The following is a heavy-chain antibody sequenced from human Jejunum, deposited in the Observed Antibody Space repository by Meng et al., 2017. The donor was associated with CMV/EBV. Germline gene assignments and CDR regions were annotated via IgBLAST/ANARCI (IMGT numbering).Heavy chain of an antibody. Sequence: GANRSSTWWSWVRQPPGKGLEGIGEVYHSGSTNYNPSLKSRVTISVDKSKNQFSLKLSSVTAADTAVYYCARGNLGYCSSTSCLPDYWGQGTLVTVSS. CDR1: GANRSSTW. D-gene: IGHD2-2*01. J-gene: IGHJ4*02. CDR3: ARGNLGYCSSTSCLPDY. V-gene: IGHV4-4*02. CDR2: VYHSGST.